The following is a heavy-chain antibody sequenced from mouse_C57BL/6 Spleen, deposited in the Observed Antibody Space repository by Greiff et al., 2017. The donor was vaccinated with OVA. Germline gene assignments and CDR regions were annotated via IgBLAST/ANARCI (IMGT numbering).Heavy chain of an antibody. J-gene: IGHJ3*01. D-gene: IGHD2-2*01. V-gene: IGHV7-3*01. CDR3: ARSYGYGSGFAY. CDR2: IRNKANGYTT. CDR1: GFTFTDYY. Sequence: EVQRVESGGGLVQPGGSLSLSCAASGFTFTDYYMSWVRQPPGKALEWLGFIRNKANGYTTEYSASVKGRFTISRDNSQSILYLQMNALRAEDSATYYCARSYGYGSGFAYWGQGTLVTVSA.